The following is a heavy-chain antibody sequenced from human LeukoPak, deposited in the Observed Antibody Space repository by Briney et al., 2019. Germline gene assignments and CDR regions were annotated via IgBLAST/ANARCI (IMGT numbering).Heavy chain of an antibody. V-gene: IGHV3-30*18. CDR3: AKDYGDYSEGVDY. CDR1: GFTFSSYG. Sequence: GGSLRLSCAASGFTFSSYGMHWVRQAPGKGLEWVAVISYDGSNKYYADSVKGRFTISRDNPKNTLYLQMNSLRAEDTAVYYCAKDYGDYSEGVDYWGQGTLVTVSS. CDR2: ISYDGSNK. D-gene: IGHD4-17*01. J-gene: IGHJ4*02.